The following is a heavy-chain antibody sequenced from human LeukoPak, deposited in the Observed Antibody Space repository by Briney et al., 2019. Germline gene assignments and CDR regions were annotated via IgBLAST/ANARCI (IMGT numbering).Heavy chain of an antibody. Sequence: SGGSLRLSCAASRFTFSNYWMSWVRQAPGKGLEWVANMKQDGSEINYVDSVKGRFTISRDNAKNSLYLQMNSLRVEDTAVYYCARVSGDGESSYRALDIWGQGTMVTVSS. V-gene: IGHV3-7*01. D-gene: IGHD1-26*01. J-gene: IGHJ3*02. CDR1: RFTFSNYW. CDR3: ARVSGDGESSYRALDI. CDR2: MKQDGSEI.